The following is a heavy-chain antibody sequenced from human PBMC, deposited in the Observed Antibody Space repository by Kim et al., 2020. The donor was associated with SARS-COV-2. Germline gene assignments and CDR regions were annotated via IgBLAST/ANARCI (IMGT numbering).Heavy chain of an antibody. J-gene: IGHJ6*02. CDR1: QFTFSNAW. Sequence: GGSLRLSCAASQFTFSNAWMNWVRQAPGKGLEWVGRIKSKTDGGTTDYAAPVKGRFTISRDDSKNTLYLQMNSLKTEDTAVYYCTTDIMPYFGMDVWGQGTTVTVSS. D-gene: IGHD3-16*01. V-gene: IGHV3-15*01. CDR2: IKSKTDGGTT. CDR3: TTDIMPYFGMDV.